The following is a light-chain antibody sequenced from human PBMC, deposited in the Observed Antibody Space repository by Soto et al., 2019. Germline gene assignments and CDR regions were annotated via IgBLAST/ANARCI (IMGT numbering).Light chain of an antibody. Sequence: DVRMTQSPSSLSASVGDTITITCRASRTINTYLHWFQQKPGEPPRLLIYGASTLHDGVPSRFSGSGSRADFTLTISGLQPEDFASYHCQQSYSDISFGGGTKV. V-gene: IGKV1-39*01. CDR1: RTINTY. J-gene: IGKJ4*01. CDR3: QQSYSDIS. CDR2: GAS.